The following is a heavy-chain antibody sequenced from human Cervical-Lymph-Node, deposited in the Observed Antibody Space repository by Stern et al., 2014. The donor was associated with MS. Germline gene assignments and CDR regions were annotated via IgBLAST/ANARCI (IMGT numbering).Heavy chain of an antibody. J-gene: IGHJ2*01. Sequence: EVQLLESGAEVKKPGESLKISCKGSGYSFTRDWIGWVRPTPGKGLEWMGIIHLGDSETRYSPSFQGQVPISADKSISTAYLQWSSLKASDTAMYYCARLPDSGGWYGIWYFDLWGRGTLVTVSS. CDR3: ARLPDSGGWYGIWYFDL. CDR2: IHLGDSET. CDR1: GYSFTRDW. V-gene: IGHV5-51*03. D-gene: IGHD6-19*01.